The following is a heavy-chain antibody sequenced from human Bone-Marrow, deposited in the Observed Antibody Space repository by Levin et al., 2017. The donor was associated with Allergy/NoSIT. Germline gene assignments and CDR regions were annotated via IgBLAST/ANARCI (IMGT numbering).Heavy chain of an antibody. CDR2: ISGSGGST. CDR1: GFTFSSYA. CDR3: AKPSLAPMTEINWFDP. V-gene: IGHV3-23*01. D-gene: IGHD5-24*01. Sequence: GGSLRLSCAASGFTFSSYAMSWVRQAPGKGLEWVSAISGSGGSTYYADSVKGRFTISRDNSKNTLYLQMNSLRAEDTAVYYCAKPSLAPMTEINWFDPWGQGTLVTVSS. J-gene: IGHJ5*02.